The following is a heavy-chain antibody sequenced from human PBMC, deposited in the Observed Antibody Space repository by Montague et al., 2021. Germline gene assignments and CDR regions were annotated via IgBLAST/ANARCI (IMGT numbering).Heavy chain of an antibody. Sequence: SETLSLTCTVSDGAISSSFHYWSWIRQSPGQGLEWIGDITHNGRTNSNPSLKSRVTLSVDTSKSHFSLNLTSVTAADTAVYFCARRPRITVTGRFDLWGEGTLVTVSS. J-gene: IGHJ4*02. V-gene: IGHV4-39*02. CDR3: ARRPRITVTGRFDL. CDR1: DGAISSSFHY. D-gene: IGHD4-11*01. CDR2: ITHNGRT.